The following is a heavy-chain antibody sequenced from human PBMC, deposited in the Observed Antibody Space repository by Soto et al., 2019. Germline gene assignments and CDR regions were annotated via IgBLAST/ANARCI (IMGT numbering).Heavy chain of an antibody. D-gene: IGHD3-3*01. Sequence: QVQLQESGPGLVKPSETLFLTCSVSGGSIGSYYWSWIRQPPGKGLEWIGYIYYSGSTNYNPSLKSRVTISVDTSKNQFSLKLSSVTAADTAVYYCARGGWRQIDYWGQGTLVTVSS. CDR1: GGSIGSYY. CDR3: ARGGWRQIDY. V-gene: IGHV4-59*08. J-gene: IGHJ4*02. CDR2: IYYSGST.